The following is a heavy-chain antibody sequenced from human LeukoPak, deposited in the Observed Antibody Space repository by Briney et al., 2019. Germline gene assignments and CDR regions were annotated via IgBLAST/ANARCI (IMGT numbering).Heavy chain of an antibody. CDR3: AIHGSSWRVEFDY. Sequence: QPGGSLRLSCAASGFTFSSYAMSWVRQAPGKGLEWVSAISGSGGSTYYADSVKGRFTISRDNSKNTLYLQMNSLRAEDTAVYYCAIHGSSWRVEFDYWGQGTLVTVSS. V-gene: IGHV3-23*01. J-gene: IGHJ4*02. D-gene: IGHD6-13*01. CDR1: GFTFSSYA. CDR2: ISGSGGST.